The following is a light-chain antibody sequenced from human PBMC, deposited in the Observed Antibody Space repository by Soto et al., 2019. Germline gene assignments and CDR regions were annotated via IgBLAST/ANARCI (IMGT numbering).Light chain of an antibody. Sequence: DIHMTHAPSTVSSSFVDRVTVTCRASQTISSWLAWYQQKPGKAPKLLIYKASTLKSGVPSRFSGSGSGTEFTLTISSLQSEDFAVYYCQQYNNWPWTFGQGTKVDI. CDR3: QQYNNWPWT. CDR2: KAS. J-gene: IGKJ1*01. CDR1: QTISSW. V-gene: IGKV1-5*03.